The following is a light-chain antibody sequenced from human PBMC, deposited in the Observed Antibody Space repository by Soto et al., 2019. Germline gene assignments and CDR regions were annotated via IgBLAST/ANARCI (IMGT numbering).Light chain of an antibody. V-gene: IGKV1-39*01. J-gene: IGKJ5*01. Sequence: DFELTQSPSSLSAFVGDRVSISCRASQSISKFLSWYQQRPGTASKLLIYAASSLESGVPSRFSGSGSGTDFTLTISSLQPEDFATYYCQQNYNTPITFGQGTRLEIK. CDR1: QSISKF. CDR2: AAS. CDR3: QQNYNTPIT.